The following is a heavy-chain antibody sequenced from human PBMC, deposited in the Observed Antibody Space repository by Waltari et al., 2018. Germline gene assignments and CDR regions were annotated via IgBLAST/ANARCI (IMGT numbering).Heavy chain of an antibody. CDR2: ISNSRTTI. CDR1: EVTFSSDR. D-gene: IGHD3-9*01. V-gene: IGHV3-48*01. J-gene: IGHJ3*02. Sequence: EVQRVESGGGSVQPGGSLRHSWAASEVTFSSDRLIWVRQAPGLGLEWVAYISNSRTTIYYADSVKGRFTISRDNDQNSLYLQMNSLRAEDTAVYYCAREIRGTGYFPDAFDIWGQGTMVTVSS. CDR3: AREIRGTGYFPDAFDI.